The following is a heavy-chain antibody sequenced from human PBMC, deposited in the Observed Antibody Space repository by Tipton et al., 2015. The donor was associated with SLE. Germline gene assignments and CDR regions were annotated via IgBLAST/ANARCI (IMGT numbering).Heavy chain of an antibody. J-gene: IGHJ4*02. CDR1: GGSISNYY. D-gene: IGHD6-19*01. CDR3: ARPSSGWSGLTY. Sequence: TLSLTCTVSGGSISNYYWSWIRQPPGKGLEWIGEINHSGSTNYNPSLKSRVTISVDTSKNQFSLNLSSLTAADTAVYYCARPSSGWSGLTYWGQGTLVTVSS. CDR2: INHSGST. V-gene: IGHV4-34*01.